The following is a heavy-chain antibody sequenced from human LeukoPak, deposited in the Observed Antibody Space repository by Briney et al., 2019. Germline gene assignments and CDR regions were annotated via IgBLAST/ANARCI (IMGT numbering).Heavy chain of an antibody. CDR2: SYYSGKT. CDR3: ARHYAHGSGIYAPFGY. Sequence: SETLSLTCTVSGDPIPGRNYLWAWIPNPPGKGLEFFASSYYSGKTYHNPSLRSRVTMSIDSSENQFSLKLSAVTAADTAVYFCARHYAHGSGIYAPFGYWGQGALVTVSS. CDR1: GDPIPGRNYL. D-gene: IGHD3-10*01. V-gene: IGHV4-39*01. J-gene: IGHJ4*02.